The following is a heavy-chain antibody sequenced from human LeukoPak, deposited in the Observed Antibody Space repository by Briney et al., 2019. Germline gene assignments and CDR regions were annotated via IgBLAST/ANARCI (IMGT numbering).Heavy chain of an antibody. CDR1: GFTFSDYH. V-gene: IGHV3-11*01. CDR2: ISSSGNTI. Sequence: GGSLRLSCAASGFTFSDYHMNWIRQAPGKGLEWVSYISSSGNTIYYADSVKGRFTISRDNAKNSLSLQMNSLRAEDTAAYYCARHVGALDYWGQGTLVTVSS. J-gene: IGHJ4*02. D-gene: IGHD1-26*01. CDR3: ARHVGALDY.